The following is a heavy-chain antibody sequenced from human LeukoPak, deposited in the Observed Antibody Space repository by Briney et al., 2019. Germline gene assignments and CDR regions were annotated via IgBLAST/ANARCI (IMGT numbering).Heavy chain of an antibody. J-gene: IGHJ4*02. CDR2: IQPSGKNI. CDR3: ARKKGGPGYDH. V-gene: IGHV3-21*01. CDR1: EFTFSIYS. D-gene: IGHD3-16*01. Sequence: PGESLRLSCVASEFTFSIYSMNWVRQAPGKGLEWVSSIQPSGKNIYHAASLKGRFTISRDNTKNSLYLQMNSLRAEDTAVYYCARKKGGPGYDHWGQGVLVTVSS.